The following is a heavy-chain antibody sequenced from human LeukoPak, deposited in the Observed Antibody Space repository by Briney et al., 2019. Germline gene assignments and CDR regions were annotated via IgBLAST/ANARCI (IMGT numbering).Heavy chain of an antibody. CDR2: MTPYSGDT. Sequence: GASVKVSCKTSGYTFIAHYIHWVRQAPGRGLEWIGWMTPYSGDTRSTQKFQGRVIMTRDTSINTAYMDLSDLTFDDTAVYYCARGDGSSWLEYWGQGTLVTVSS. CDR3: ARGDGSSWLEY. CDR1: GYTFIAHY. V-gene: IGHV1-2*02. J-gene: IGHJ4*02. D-gene: IGHD6-13*01.